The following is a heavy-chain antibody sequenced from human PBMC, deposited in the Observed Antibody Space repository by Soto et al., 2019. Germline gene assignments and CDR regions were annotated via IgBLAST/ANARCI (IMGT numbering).Heavy chain of an antibody. J-gene: IGHJ4*02. Sequence: ASVKVSCKASGGTFSSYAISWVRQAPGQGLEWMGGIIPIFGTANYAQKFQGRVTITADESTSTAYMELSSLRSEDTAVYYCATIQPHDYGDYVFDYRGQGTLVTVSS. V-gene: IGHV1-69*13. CDR2: IIPIFGTA. CDR1: GGTFSSYA. CDR3: ATIQPHDYGDYVFDY. D-gene: IGHD4-17*01.